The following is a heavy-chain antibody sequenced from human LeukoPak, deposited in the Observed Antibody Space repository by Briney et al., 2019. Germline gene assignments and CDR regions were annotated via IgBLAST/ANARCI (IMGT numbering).Heavy chain of an antibody. CDR1: GGSISSTSYY. Sequence: PSETLSLTCTVSGGSISSTSYYWGWIRQPPGKGLEWIGSISYSGSTYYNPSLKSRVTISVDTSKSQFSLKLTSVTAADTAVYYCARLWRDGYNYWYFDLWGRGTLVTVSS. CDR3: ARLWRDGYNYWYFDL. J-gene: IGHJ2*01. D-gene: IGHD5-24*01. CDR2: ISYSGST. V-gene: IGHV4-39*07.